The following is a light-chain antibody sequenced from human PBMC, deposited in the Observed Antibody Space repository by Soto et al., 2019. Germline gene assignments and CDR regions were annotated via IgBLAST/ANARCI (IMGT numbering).Light chain of an antibody. CDR1: QDIDSY. J-gene: IGKJ3*01. V-gene: IGKV1-9*01. Sequence: IQLTQSPSSLSASEGERVTITCRASQDIDSYLGWYQQIPGKAPKLLISSAATLQSGVPPRFSGSGSGTEFTLTISSLQPEDFATYFCQKLNGDPPFTFGPGTTVEIK. CDR2: SAA. CDR3: QKLNGDPPFT.